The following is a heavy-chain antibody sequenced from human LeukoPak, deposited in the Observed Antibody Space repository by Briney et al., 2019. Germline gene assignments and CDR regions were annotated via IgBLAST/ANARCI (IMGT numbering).Heavy chain of an antibody. CDR3: ARDTAAHIWSYYFDY. V-gene: IGHV1-46*01. D-gene: IGHD6-13*01. CDR2: INPSGGST. CDR1: GYTFTSYY. Sequence: ASVKVSCKASGYTFTSYYMHWVRQAPGQGLEWMGIINPSGGSTSCAQKFQGRVTMTRDTSTSTVYMELSSLRSEDTAVYYCARDTAAHIWSYYFDYWGQGTLVTVSS. J-gene: IGHJ4*02.